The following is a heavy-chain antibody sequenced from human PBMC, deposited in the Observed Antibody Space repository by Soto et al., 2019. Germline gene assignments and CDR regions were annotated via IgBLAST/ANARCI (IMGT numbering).Heavy chain of an antibody. D-gene: IGHD1-1*01. CDR1: GGSISNYY. CDR2: INYSGST. Sequence: SETLSLTCTVSGGSISNYYWSWIRQPPGKGLEWIGYINYSGSTNYNPALKSRVTMSVDTSKNQFSLTLSSLTAEDTAVYYCARDQLERLDFDYWGQGTLVTVSS. J-gene: IGHJ4*02. V-gene: IGHV4-59*12. CDR3: ARDQLERLDFDY.